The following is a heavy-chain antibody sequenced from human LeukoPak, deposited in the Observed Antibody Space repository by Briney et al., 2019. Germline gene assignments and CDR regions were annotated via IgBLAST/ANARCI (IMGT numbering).Heavy chain of an antibody. Sequence: PSQTLSLTCTLYAPSISCYHWGCIRQPAGKGRQWIGLIYHSGSDYNHSIKSAVSISVDKYKNQFPLKPWSVSPATTALSYCAVVPWHYDTSGYYLNAFDIWGQGKVVTVSS. J-gene: IGHJ3*02. CDR1: APSISCYH. CDR3: AVVPWHYDTSGYYLNAFDI. V-gene: IGHV4-4*07. CDR2: IYHSGS. D-gene: IGHD3-22*01.